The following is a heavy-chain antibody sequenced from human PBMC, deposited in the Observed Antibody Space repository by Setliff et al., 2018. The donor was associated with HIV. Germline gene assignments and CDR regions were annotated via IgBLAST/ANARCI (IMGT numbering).Heavy chain of an antibody. J-gene: IGHJ3*02. D-gene: IGHD3-22*01. CDR3: AKRGYDSSALRAFDAFDI. V-gene: IGHV3-23*01. CDR2: ISDSGGST. CDR1: GFTFSKYA. Sequence: GGSLRLSCAASGFTFSKYAMSWVRQAPGKGLEWVSAISDSGGSTYYADSVKGRFTISRDNSKNTLYLQMNSLRAEDTAEYYCAKRGYDSSALRAFDAFDIWGQVTLVTVSS.